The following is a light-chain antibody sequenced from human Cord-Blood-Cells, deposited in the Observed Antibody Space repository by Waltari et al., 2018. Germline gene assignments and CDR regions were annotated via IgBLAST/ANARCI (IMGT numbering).Light chain of an antibody. CDR2: LNSDGSH. Sequence: QLVLTQSPSASASLGASVKLTCTLSSGHSSYAIAWPQQQPEKGPRYLMKLNSDGSHSKGDGIPDRFSGSSSGAERYFTISSLQSEDEADYYCQTWGTGNWVFGGGTKLTVL. J-gene: IGLJ3*02. V-gene: IGLV4-69*01. CDR1: SGHSSYA. CDR3: QTWGTGNWV.